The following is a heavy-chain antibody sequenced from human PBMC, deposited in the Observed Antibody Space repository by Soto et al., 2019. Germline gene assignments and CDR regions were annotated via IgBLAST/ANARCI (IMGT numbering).Heavy chain of an antibody. CDR3: ARGHSSGWYALTGYFDL. CDR1: GGTFSSYA. Sequence: GASVKVSCKASGGTFSSYAISWVRQAPGQGLEWMGGIIPIFGTANYAQKFQGRVTITADKSTSTAYMELSSLRSEDTAVYYCARGHSSGWYALTGYFDLWGRGTLVTVSS. J-gene: IGHJ2*01. D-gene: IGHD6-19*01. V-gene: IGHV1-69*06. CDR2: IIPIFGTA.